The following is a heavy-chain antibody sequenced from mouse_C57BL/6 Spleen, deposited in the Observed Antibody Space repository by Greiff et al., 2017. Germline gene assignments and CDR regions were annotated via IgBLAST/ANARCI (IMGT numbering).Heavy chain of an antibody. CDR3: APDEYDDAMDY. CDR2: ISSGGSYT. D-gene: IGHD2-4*01. CDR1: GFTFSSYG. V-gene: IGHV5-6*01. Sequence: VHVKQSGGDLVKPGGSLKLSCAASGFTFSSYGMSWVRQTPDKRLEWVATISSGGSYTYYPDSVKGRVTISRDNAKNTLYLQMSSLKSEDTAMYYCAPDEYDDAMDYWGQGTSVTVSS. J-gene: IGHJ4*01.